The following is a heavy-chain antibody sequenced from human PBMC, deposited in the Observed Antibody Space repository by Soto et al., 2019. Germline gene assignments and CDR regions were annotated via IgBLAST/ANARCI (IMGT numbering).Heavy chain of an antibody. J-gene: IGHJ1*01. CDR3: ARDRGVTYCGGDCSNAEYFQH. CDR2: ISAYNGKT. V-gene: IGHV1-18*01. Sequence: ASVKVSCKASGYTFTSYGISWVRQAPGQGLEWMGWISAYNGKTNYAQKLQGRVTMTADKSTSTAYMDLRSLRSDDTAVYYCARDRGVTYCGGDCSNAEYFQHWGQGTLVTVSS. CDR1: GYTFTSYG. D-gene: IGHD2-21*01.